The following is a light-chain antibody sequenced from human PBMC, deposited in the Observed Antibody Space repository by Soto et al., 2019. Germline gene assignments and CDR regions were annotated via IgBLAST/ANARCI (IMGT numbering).Light chain of an antibody. CDR1: QGIRNF. CDR3: QKYSSVPV. V-gene: IGKV1-27*01. CDR2: AAS. Sequence: DIQMTQSPTSLSASVGDRVTITCRASQGIRNFVAWYQQKPGKAPKLLIYAASTLQSGVPSRFNGSGSGTDFTLTINSLQPEDVATYSCQKYSSVPVFGPGTKVQIK. J-gene: IGKJ3*01.